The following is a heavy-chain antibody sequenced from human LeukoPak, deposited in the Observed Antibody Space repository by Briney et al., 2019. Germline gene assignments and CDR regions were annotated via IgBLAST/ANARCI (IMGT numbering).Heavy chain of an antibody. J-gene: IGHJ4*02. D-gene: IGHD1-14*01. CDR1: GFTFSSYT. V-gene: IGHV3-21*04. Sequence: GGSLRLSCAASGFTFSSYTMNWVRQAPGKGLEWVSSITSSSSYIYYADSVKGRFTISRDNSKNTLYLQMNGLRAEDTAVYYCAKATGYLLWGQGTLVIVSS. CDR2: ITSSSSYI. CDR3: AKATGYLL.